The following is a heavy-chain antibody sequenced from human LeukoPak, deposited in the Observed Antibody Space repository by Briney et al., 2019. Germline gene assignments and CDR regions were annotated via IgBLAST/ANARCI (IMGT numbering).Heavy chain of an antibody. CDR1: GFTFSTYA. D-gene: IGHD6-13*01. Sequence: GGSPRLSCAASGFTFSTYAMSWVRQAPGKGLEWVSAISGSGGSTFYADSVKGRFTISRDNTKNTLYLQMNSLRGEDTAVYYCAKRPIVAADGTDYWGQGTLVTVSS. J-gene: IGHJ4*02. CDR2: ISGSGGST. CDR3: AKRPIVAADGTDY. V-gene: IGHV3-23*01.